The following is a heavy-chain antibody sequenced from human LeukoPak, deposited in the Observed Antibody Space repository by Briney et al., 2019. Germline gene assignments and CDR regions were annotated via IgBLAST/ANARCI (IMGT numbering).Heavy chain of an antibody. CDR2: INPNSGGT. CDR3: ARDIRIDGYNHFDY. J-gene: IGHJ4*02. D-gene: IGHD5-24*01. V-gene: IGHV1-2*02. CDR1: GYTFTDYY. Sequence: ASAKVSCKASGYTFTDYYIHWVRQAPGQQLEWMGWINPNSGGTDYAQKFQGRVTMTRDTSISTAYMEISRLRSDDTAAYYCARDIRIDGYNHFDYWGQGTLVTVSS.